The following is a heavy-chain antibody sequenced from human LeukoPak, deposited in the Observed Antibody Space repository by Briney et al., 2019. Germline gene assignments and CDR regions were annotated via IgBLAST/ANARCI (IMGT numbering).Heavy chain of an antibody. J-gene: IGHJ5*02. V-gene: IGHV4-59*02. D-gene: IGHD2-15*01. Sequence: PSEILSLTCTVSGGSVSDYYWSWIRQSPGKGLEWIGYIYYTGTTSYNPSLRSRVTISVDTSTNQFSLHLRSVTAADTALYYCARVGFCSGGNCLNYFDPWGRGTLVTVSS. CDR1: GGSVSDYY. CDR2: IYYTGTT. CDR3: ARVGFCSGGNCLNYFDP.